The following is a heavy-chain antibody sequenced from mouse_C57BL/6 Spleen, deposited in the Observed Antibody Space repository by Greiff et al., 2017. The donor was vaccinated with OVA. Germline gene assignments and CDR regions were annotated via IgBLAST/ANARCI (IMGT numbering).Heavy chain of an antibody. D-gene: IGHD2-2*01. CDR3: ARTLGYHWYFDV. Sequence: VQLQESGPELVKPGASVKISCKASGYAFSSSWMNWVKQRPGKGLEWIGRIYPGDGDTNYNGKFKGKATLTADKSSSTAYMQLSSLTSEDSAVYFCARTLGYHWYFDVWGTGTTVTVSS. J-gene: IGHJ1*03. CDR1: GYAFSSSW. CDR2: IYPGDGDT. V-gene: IGHV1-82*01.